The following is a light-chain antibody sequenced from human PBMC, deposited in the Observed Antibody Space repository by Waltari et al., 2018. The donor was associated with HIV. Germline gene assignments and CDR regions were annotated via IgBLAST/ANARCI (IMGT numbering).Light chain of an antibody. Sequence: QSAPTQPASVSGSPGQSITIHCTGTNSDDGGYNHVSRYQQDPGKAPKLIIYEVSNRPSGVSNRLSGSKSGNTASLTISGLQAEDEADYYCSSDTSSSTVVFGGGTKLTVL. V-gene: IGLV2-14*01. CDR2: EVS. J-gene: IGLJ3*02. CDR3: SSDTSSSTVV. CDR1: NSDDGGYNH.